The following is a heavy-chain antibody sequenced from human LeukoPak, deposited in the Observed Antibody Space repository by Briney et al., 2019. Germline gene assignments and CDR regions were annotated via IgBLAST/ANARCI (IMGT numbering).Heavy chain of an antibody. V-gene: IGHV3-53*01. J-gene: IGHJ4*02. CDR1: GFTVSSNY. CDR2: IYSGGTT. CDR3: ASAPYYYDSSGVRDY. D-gene: IGHD3-22*01. Sequence: PGGSLRLSCAASGFTVSSNYMSWVRQAPGKGLEWVSVIYSGGTTFYADSVKGRFTISRDNSKNTLYLQMNSLRAEDTAVYYCASAPYYYDSSGVRDYWGQGTLVTVSS.